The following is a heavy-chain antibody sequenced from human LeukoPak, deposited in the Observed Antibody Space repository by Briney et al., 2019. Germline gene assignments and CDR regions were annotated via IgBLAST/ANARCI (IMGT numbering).Heavy chain of an antibody. D-gene: IGHD3-10*01. J-gene: IGHJ3*02. CDR2: IYYSGST. CDR1: GGSISSSSYY. CDR3: AREGHLWFGSPAAFDI. V-gene: IGHV4-39*07. Sequence: SSETLSLTCTVSGGSISSSSYYWGWIRQPPGKGLEWIGSIYYSGSTYYNPSLKSRVTISVDTSKNQFSLKLSSVTAADTAVYYCAREGHLWFGSPAAFDIWGQGTMVTVSS.